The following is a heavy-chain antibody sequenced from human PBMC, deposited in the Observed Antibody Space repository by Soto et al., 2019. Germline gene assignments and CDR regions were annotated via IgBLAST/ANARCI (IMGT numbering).Heavy chain of an antibody. D-gene: IGHD5-18*01. CDR1: GYTFTSYG. CDR3: ARTFETWIQLWLLTDY. CDR2: ISAYNGNT. J-gene: IGHJ4*02. Sequence: WASVKVSCKASGYTFTSYGISWVRQAPGQGLEWMGWISAYNGNTNYAQKLQGRVTMTTDTSTSTAYMELRSLRSDDTAVYYCARTFETWIQLWLLTDYWGQGTLVTVSS. V-gene: IGHV1-18*01.